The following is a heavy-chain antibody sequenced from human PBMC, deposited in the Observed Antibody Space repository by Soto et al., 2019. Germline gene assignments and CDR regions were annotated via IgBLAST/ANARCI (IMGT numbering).Heavy chain of an antibody. V-gene: IGHV4-4*07. CDR1: DDSLSTYY. CDR2: IYASGST. J-gene: IGHJ5*02. Sequence: SETLSLTCNVSDDSLSTYYWSWIRQPAGKGLEWIGRIYASGSTNYNPSLKGRVSMSVDTSKKQFSLKMISVTAADTAMYYCARSAIPRGGWFRPWRQGVLVTVSS. CDR3: ARSAIPRGGWFRP. D-gene: IGHD2-15*01.